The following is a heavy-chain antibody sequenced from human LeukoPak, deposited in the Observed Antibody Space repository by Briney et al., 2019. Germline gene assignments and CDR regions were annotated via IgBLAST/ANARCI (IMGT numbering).Heavy chain of an antibody. CDR1: GGSISSGGYS. CDR2: IYNSGST. V-gene: IGHV4-30-2*01. CDR3: ARSGRYDSSGGRPYYFDY. J-gene: IGHJ4*02. D-gene: IGHD3-22*01. Sequence: PSETLSLTCAVSGGSISSGGYSWSWLRQPPGKGLEWIGYIYNSGSTYYNPSLKSRVTISVDRSKNQFSLKLSSVTAADTAVYYCARSGRYDSSGGRPYYFDYWGQGTLVTVSS.